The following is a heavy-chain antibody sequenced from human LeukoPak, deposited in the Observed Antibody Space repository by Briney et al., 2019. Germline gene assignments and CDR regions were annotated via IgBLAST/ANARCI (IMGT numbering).Heavy chain of an antibody. V-gene: IGHV3-48*04. CDR2: ISSNSTTI. J-gene: IGHJ4*02. CDR3: ARRSLNFDY. Sequence: GGSLRLSCAASGFTFSRYSMNWVRQAPGKGLEWISYISSNSTTIYYADSVKGRFTISRDNAKNSLYLQMNSLRAEDTAMYYCARRSLNFDYWGQGTLVTVSS. CDR1: GFTFSRYS.